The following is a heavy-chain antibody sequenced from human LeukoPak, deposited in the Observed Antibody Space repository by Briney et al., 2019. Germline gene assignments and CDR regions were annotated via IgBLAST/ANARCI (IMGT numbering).Heavy chain of an antibody. CDR1: GGTFSSYA. CDR3: ARDGYSSGWSNPDY. V-gene: IGHV1-69*01. CDR2: IIPIFGTA. D-gene: IGHD6-19*01. Sequence: ASVKVSCKASGGTFSSYAISWVRQAPGQGLEWMGGIIPIFGTANYAQKFQGRVTITADESTSTAYMELSSLRSEDTAVYYCARDGYSSGWSNPDYWGQGTLVTVSS. J-gene: IGHJ4*02.